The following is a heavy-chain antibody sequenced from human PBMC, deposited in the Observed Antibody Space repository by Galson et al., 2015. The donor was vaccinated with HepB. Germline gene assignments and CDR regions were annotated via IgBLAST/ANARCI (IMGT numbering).Heavy chain of an antibody. CDR1: GFTVSSNY. CDR2: SYSGTNT. J-gene: IGHJ6*02. Sequence: SLRLSCAASGFTVSSNYMSWVRQAPGKGLEWVSVSYSGTNTYYADSVKGRFTISRDKSKNTLYLQMNSLRAEDTAVYYCARDQGDDYLNYYYYSGMDVWDQGTTVTVSS. D-gene: IGHD4-11*01. CDR3: ARDQGDDYLNYYYYSGMDV. V-gene: IGHV3-66*02.